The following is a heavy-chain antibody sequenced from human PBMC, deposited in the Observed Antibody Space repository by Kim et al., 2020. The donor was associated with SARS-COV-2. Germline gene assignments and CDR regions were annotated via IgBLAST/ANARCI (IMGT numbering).Heavy chain of an antibody. CDR3: AREERTTVTTPWFDP. V-gene: IGHV1-46*01. Sequence: QQFQGRVTMTRDTSTSTVYMELSSLRSEDTAVYYCAREERTTVTTPWFDPWGQGTLVTVSS. D-gene: IGHD4-17*01. J-gene: IGHJ5*02.